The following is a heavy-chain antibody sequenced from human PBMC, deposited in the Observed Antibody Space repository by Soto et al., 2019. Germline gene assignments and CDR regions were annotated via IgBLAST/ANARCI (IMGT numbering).Heavy chain of an antibody. D-gene: IGHD6-13*01. J-gene: IGHJ4*02. Sequence: EVQLVESGGGLVQPGGSLRLSCAASGVTFSSYSMNWVRQAPGKGLEWVSYISSSSSTIYYADSVKGRFTISRDNAKNSLYLQMNRLRAEDTAVYYCARDGYSSSRAGIDYWGQGTLVTVSS. CDR1: GVTFSSYS. V-gene: IGHV3-48*01. CDR3: ARDGYSSSRAGIDY. CDR2: ISSSSSTI.